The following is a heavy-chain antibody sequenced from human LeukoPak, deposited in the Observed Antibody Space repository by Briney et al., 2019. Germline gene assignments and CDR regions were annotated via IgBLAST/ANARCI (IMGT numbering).Heavy chain of an antibody. Sequence: WGSLRLSCAASGFTFSTYNMSWVRQAPGKGLEWLSSITSSSSYIYYADSVKGRFTISRDNAKNSLYLQMNSLRDEDTAVYYCARDPYSGSYGDYYYYYMDVWGKGTTVYISS. CDR2: ITSSSSYI. CDR3: ARDPYSGSYGDYYYYYMDV. CDR1: GFTFSTYN. V-gene: IGHV3-21*01. D-gene: IGHD1-26*01. J-gene: IGHJ6*03.